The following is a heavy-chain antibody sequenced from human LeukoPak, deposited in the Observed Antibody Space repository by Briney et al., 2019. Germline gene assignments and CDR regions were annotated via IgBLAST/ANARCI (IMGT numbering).Heavy chain of an antibody. Sequence: GASVKVSCKAPGYTFTSYYMHWVRQAPGQGLEWMGIINPSGGSTSYAQKFQSRVTMTRDTSTSTVYMELSSLRSEDTAVYYCARVPRRDYYDSSGYPFDYWGQGTLVTVSS. CDR1: GYTFTSYY. CDR3: ARVPRRDYYDSSGYPFDY. V-gene: IGHV1-46*01. CDR2: INPSGGST. J-gene: IGHJ4*02. D-gene: IGHD3-22*01.